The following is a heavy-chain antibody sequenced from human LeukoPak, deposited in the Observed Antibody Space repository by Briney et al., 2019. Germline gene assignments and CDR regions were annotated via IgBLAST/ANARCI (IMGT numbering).Heavy chain of an antibody. D-gene: IGHD6-13*01. CDR1: GYTFTSYV. V-gene: IGHV1-18*01. CDR2: ISAYNGNT. CDR3: ARAVGRYSSSWDFDY. Sequence: SVKVSCKASGYTFTSYVISWVRQAPGQGLEWMGWISAYNGNTNYAQKLQGRVTMTTDTSTSTAYMELRSLRSDDTAVYYCARAVGRYSSSWDFDYWGQGTLVTVSS. J-gene: IGHJ4*02.